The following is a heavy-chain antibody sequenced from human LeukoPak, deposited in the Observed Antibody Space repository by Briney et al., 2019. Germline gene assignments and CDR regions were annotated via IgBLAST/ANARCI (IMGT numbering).Heavy chain of an antibody. J-gene: IGHJ4*02. Sequence: GGSLRLSRAASGFTFSSYAMSWVRQAPGKGPEWVSAISGSGGSTYYADSVKGRFTISRDNSKNTLYLQMNSLRAEDTAVYYCAKGSLQWLVLLYYWGQGTLVTVSS. CDR3: AKGSLQWLVLLYY. CDR2: ISGSGGST. V-gene: IGHV3-23*01. CDR1: GFTFSSYA. D-gene: IGHD6-19*01.